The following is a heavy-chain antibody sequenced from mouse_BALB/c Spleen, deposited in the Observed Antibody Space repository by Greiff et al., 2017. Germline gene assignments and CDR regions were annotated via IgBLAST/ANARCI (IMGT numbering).Heavy chain of an antibody. CDR3: ARGGYYVRFPAY. Sequence: VQLQQSGAELVKPGASVKLSCTASGFNIKDTYMHWVKQRPEQGLEWIGRIDPANGNTKYDPKFQGKATITADTSSNTAYLQLSSLTSEDTAVYYCARGGYYVRFPAYWGQGTLVTVSA. CDR2: IDPANGNT. V-gene: IGHV14-3*02. D-gene: IGHD2-3*01. J-gene: IGHJ3*01. CDR1: GFNIKDTY.